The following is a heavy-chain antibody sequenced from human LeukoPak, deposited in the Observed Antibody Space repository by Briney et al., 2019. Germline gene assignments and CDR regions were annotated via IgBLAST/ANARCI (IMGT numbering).Heavy chain of an antibody. D-gene: IGHD3-3*01. Sequence: SSETLSLTCTVSGGSISSYYWSWIRQPAGKGLEWIGRIYTSGSTNYNPSLKSRVTMSVDTSKNQFSLRLSSATAADTAVYYCAREVTTIFGVVIYYYGMDVWGQGTTVTVSS. CDR3: AREVTTIFGVVIYYYGMDV. V-gene: IGHV4-4*07. J-gene: IGHJ6*02. CDR1: GGSISSYY. CDR2: IYTSGST.